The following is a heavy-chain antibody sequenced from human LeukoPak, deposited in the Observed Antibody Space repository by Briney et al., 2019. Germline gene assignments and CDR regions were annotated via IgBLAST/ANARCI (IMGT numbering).Heavy chain of an antibody. CDR3: AKGALIAAAGTDYYYGMDV. V-gene: IGHV3-30*18. J-gene: IGHJ6*02. CDR1: GFTVSSNY. CDR2: ISYDGSNK. Sequence: GGSLRLSCAASGFTVSSNYMSWVRQAPGKGLEWVAVISYDGSNKYYADSVKGRFTISRDNSKNTLYLQMNSLRAEDTAVYYCAKGALIAAAGTDYYYGMDVWGQGTTVTVSS. D-gene: IGHD6-13*01.